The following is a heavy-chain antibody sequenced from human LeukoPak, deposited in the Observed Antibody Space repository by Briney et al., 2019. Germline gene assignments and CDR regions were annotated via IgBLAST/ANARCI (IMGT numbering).Heavy chain of an antibody. CDR3: ARGLAAALRRGFDP. CDR2: MNPDSGNT. Sequence: GASVKISCKASGYTFTSYDINWVRQATGQGLEWMGWMNPDSGNTGYAQKFQGRVTMTRNTSISTAYMELSSLRSEDTAVYYCARGLAAALRRGFDPWGQGTLVTVPS. J-gene: IGHJ5*02. V-gene: IGHV1-8*01. D-gene: IGHD6-13*01. CDR1: GYTFTSYD.